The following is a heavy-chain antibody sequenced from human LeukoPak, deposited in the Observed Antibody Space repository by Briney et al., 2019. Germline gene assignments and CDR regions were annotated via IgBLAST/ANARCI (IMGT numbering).Heavy chain of an antibody. CDR2: IKPDGSNK. Sequence: PGGSLRLSRAASGFTFSSYGMHWVRQAPGKGLEWVALIKPDGSNKYYADSVKGRFTISRDNSKNTLHLQMNCLRAGDTAVYYCARSRAFDYWGQGTLVTVSS. D-gene: IGHD2/OR15-2a*01. CDR3: ARSRAFDY. CDR1: GFTFSSYG. V-gene: IGHV3-30*02. J-gene: IGHJ4*02.